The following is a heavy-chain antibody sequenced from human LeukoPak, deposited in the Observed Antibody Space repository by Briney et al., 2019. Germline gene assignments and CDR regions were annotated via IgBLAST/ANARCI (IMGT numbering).Heavy chain of an antibody. J-gene: IGHJ2*01. CDR3: AKAIAAPVGYFDL. Sequence: GGSLRLSCAASRFTFSSYAMSWVRQAPGKGLEWVSTISGRGDSTYYADSVKGRFTISRDNSRNTLYLQMNTLRAEDTAVYYCAKAIAAPVGYFDLWGRGTLVTVS. D-gene: IGHD6-13*01. CDR2: ISGRGDST. V-gene: IGHV3-23*01. CDR1: RFTFSSYA.